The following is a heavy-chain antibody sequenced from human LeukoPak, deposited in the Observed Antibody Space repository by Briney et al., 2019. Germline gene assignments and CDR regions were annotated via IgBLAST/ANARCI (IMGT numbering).Heavy chain of an antibody. D-gene: IGHD5-12*01. CDR2: INHSGST. CDR3: ARTSEWLRFYWGLQTRLGHFDY. J-gene: IGHJ4*02. Sequence: SETLSLTCAVYGGSFSGYYWSWIRQPPGKGLEWIGEINHSGSTNYNPSLKSRVTKSVDTSKNQFSLKLSSVTAADTAVYYCARTSEWLRFYWGLQTRLGHFDYWGQGTLVTVSS. V-gene: IGHV4-34*01. CDR1: GGSFSGYY.